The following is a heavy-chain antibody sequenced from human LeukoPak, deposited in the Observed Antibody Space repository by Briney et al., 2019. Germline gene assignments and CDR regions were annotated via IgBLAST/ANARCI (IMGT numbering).Heavy chain of an antibody. CDR1: GFTFSSYT. Sequence: GGSLRLSCAASGFTFSSYTMHWVRQAPGKGLEWVSSISRSSSYIYYADSVKGRFTISRDNAKNSLYLQMNSLRAEDTAVYYCARDRAWGNGFDYWGQGTLVTVSS. CDR2: ISRSSSYI. D-gene: IGHD7-27*01. J-gene: IGHJ4*02. V-gene: IGHV3-21*01. CDR3: ARDRAWGNGFDY.